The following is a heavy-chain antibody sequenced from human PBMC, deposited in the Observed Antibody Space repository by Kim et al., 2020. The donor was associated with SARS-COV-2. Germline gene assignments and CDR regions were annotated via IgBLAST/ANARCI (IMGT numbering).Heavy chain of an antibody. V-gene: IGHV4-59*03. J-gene: IGHJ5*01. Sequence: SETLSLTCTVSSDSFSAYYWSWIRQIPGKGLEWIGYIFYSGSTNYNPSLKSRATISWDTSRNQFSLDLTSVTQADTAVFYCPGSGGRASWHQFDSWGQG. D-gene: IGHD3-10*01. CDR1: SDSFSAYY. CDR3: PGSGGRASWHQFDS. CDR2: IFYSGST.